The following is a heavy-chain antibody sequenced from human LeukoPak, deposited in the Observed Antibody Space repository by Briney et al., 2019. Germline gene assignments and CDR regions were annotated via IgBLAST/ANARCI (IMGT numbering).Heavy chain of an antibody. CDR1: GFTFTSSA. CDR2: IVVGSGNT. D-gene: IGHD5-18*01. J-gene: IGHJ4*02. Sequence: RASVKVSCKASGFTFTSSAMHWVRQARGQRLEWIGWIVVGSGNTNYAQKFQERVTITRDMSTSTAYMELSSLRSEDTAVYYCAADTAMGITVYWGQGTLVTVSS. CDR3: AADTAMGITVY. V-gene: IGHV1-58*02.